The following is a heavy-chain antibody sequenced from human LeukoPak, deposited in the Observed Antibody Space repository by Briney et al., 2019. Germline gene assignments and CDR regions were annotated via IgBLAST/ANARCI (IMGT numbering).Heavy chain of an antibody. Sequence: SVKVYCKASGGTFSSYAISWVRQAPGQGLEWMGGIIPIFGTANYAQKFQGRVTITTDESTSTAYMELSSLRSEDTAVYYCARGVPALKWLRFHYWGQGTLVTVSS. J-gene: IGHJ4*02. D-gene: IGHD5-12*01. CDR2: IIPIFGTA. CDR1: GGTFSSYA. CDR3: ARGVPALKWLRFHY. V-gene: IGHV1-69*05.